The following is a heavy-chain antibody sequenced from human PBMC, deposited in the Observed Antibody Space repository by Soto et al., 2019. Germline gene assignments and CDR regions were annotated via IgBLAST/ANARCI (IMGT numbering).Heavy chain of an antibody. Sequence: PGGSLRLSCAASGFTFSSYAMSWVRQAPGKGLEWVSAISGSGGSTYYADSVKGRFTISRDNSTNTLYLQMSSLRSEDTAMYYCARDPRLEDCYTTSCYSEAWLDPWGQGTLVTVSS. CDR3: ARDPRLEDCYTTSCYSEAWLDP. CDR2: ISGSGGST. V-gene: IGHV3-23*01. CDR1: GFTFSSYA. J-gene: IGHJ5*02. D-gene: IGHD2-2*01.